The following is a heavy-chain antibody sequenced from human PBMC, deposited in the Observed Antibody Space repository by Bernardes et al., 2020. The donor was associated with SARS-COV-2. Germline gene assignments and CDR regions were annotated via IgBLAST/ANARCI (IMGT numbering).Heavy chain of an antibody. V-gene: IGHV1-18*04. D-gene: IGHD3-3*01. CDR3: ARTDYDFLSGFSPAGYFDL. CDR1: DYTFTNYG. Sequence: ASVKVSCKASDYTFTNYGITWVRQAPGQGLEWVGWISGYSGKTNYAQRFQGRVSMTTDTSTSTASMELRGLTSDDTAVYYCARTDYDFLSGFSPAGYFDLWGRGTLVTVSS. CDR2: ISGYSGKT. J-gene: IGHJ2*01.